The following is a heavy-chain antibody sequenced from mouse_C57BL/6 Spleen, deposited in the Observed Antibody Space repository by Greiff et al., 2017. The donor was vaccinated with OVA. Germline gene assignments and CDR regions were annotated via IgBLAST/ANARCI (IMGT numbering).Heavy chain of an antibody. V-gene: IGHV1-59*01. Sequence: QVQLQQPGAELVRPGTSVKLSCKASGYTFTSYWMHWVKQRPGQGLEWIGVIDPSDSYTNYNQKFKGKATLTVDTSSSTAYMQLSSLTSEDSAVYYCARGGYDGYNEGFAYWGQGTLVTVSA. CDR1: GYTFTSYW. CDR2: IDPSDSYT. CDR3: ARGGYDGYNEGFAY. J-gene: IGHJ3*01. D-gene: IGHD2-3*01.